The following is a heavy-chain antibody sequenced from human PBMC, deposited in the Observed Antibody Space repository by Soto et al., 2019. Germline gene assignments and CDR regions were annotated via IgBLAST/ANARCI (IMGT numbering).Heavy chain of an antibody. Sequence: SVKVSCKASGGTFSSYAISWVRQAPGQGLEWMGGIIPIFGTANYAQKFQGRVTITADESTSTAYMELSSLRSEDTAVYYCARGDFWSGYYTGTENYYGMDGWGQGTTVTVSS. J-gene: IGHJ6*02. D-gene: IGHD3-3*01. CDR1: GGTFSSYA. CDR2: IIPIFGTA. V-gene: IGHV1-69*13. CDR3: ARGDFWSGYYTGTENYYGMDG.